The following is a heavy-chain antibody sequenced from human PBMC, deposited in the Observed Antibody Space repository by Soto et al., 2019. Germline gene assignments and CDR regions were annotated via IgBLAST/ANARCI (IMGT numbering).Heavy chain of an antibody. CDR3: TRDRAREGYFGMDV. Sequence: QVHLVQSGAEVKKPGASVKVSCKASGYRFSGYGVHWVRRAPRQRFEWMGWINVAKGKTKYSQKFQGRVTVTRDTSASTVYMDLSGLRSEDTAVYYCTRDRAREGYFGMDVWGQGTTVTVSS. CDR2: INVAKGKT. CDR1: GYRFSGYG. J-gene: IGHJ6*02. V-gene: IGHV1-3*01. D-gene: IGHD5-12*01.